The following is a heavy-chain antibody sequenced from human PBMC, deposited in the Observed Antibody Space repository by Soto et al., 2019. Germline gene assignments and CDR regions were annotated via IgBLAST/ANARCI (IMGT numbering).Heavy chain of an antibody. J-gene: IGHJ4*02. CDR2: IKSKTAGGAI. Sequence: EVQLVESGGGLVKPGGSLRLSCAASGFTFTDAWMNWVRQAPGKGLEWVGRIKSKTAGGAIDYTTPVEGRVTISRDDSGNTLYLQMNSLKTEDTAVYYCATDGGRWGQGTLVTVSS. CDR1: GFTFTDAW. V-gene: IGHV3-15*07. CDR3: ATDGGR.